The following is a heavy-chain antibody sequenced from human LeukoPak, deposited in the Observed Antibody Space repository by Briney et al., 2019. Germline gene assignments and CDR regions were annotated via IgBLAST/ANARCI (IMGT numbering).Heavy chain of an antibody. V-gene: IGHV4-39*07. D-gene: IGHD3-22*01. CDR3: ARDVRYYDSSGYYYTLSFDY. Sequence: PSETLSLTCTASGGSISSSSYYWGWIRQPPGKGLEWVGSIYYSGSTYYNPSLKSRVTMSVDTSKNQFSLKLSSVTAADTAVYYCARDVRYYDSSGYYYTLSFDYWGQGTLVTVSS. CDR2: IYYSGST. CDR1: GGSISSSSYY. J-gene: IGHJ4*02.